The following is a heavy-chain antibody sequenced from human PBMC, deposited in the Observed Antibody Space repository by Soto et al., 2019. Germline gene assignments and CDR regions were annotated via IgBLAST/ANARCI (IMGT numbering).Heavy chain of an antibody. V-gene: IGHV3-30-3*01. D-gene: IGHD3-22*01. CDR3: ARETPDSSGPLDY. CDR1: GFTFSSYA. CDR2: ISYDGSNK. J-gene: IGHJ4*02. Sequence: LRLSWEVSGFTFSSYAMHWVRQAPGKGLEWVAVISYDGSNKYYADSVKGRFTISRDNSKNTLYLQMNSLRAEDTAVYYCARETPDSSGPLDYWGQGTLVTVSS.